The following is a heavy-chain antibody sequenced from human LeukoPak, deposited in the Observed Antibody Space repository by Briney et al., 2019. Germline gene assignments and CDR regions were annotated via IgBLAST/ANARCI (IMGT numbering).Heavy chain of an antibody. D-gene: IGHD3-9*01. V-gene: IGHV6-1*01. J-gene: IGHJ5*02. CDR3: ARGYYDILTGYYGAPNNWFDP. CDR2: THYRSKWYN. Sequence: SQTLSLTCAISGDSVSSNSAAWNWIRQSPSRGLEWLGRTHYRSKWYNDYAVSVKSRITINPDTSKNQFSLQLNSVTPEDTAVYYCARGYYDILTGYYGAPNNWFDPWGQGTLVTVSS. CDR1: GDSVSSNSAA.